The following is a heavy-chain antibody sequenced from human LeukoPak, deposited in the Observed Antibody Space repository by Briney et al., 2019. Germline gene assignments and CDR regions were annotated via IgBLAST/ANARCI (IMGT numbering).Heavy chain of an antibody. CDR3: ASQWYGELLGGDAFDI. J-gene: IGHJ3*02. D-gene: IGHD3-10*01. CDR1: GGSFSGYY. Sequence: SETLSLPCAVYGGSFSGYYWSWIRQPPGKGLEWTGEINHSGSTNYNPSLRSRVTISVDTYRNQFSLKLSSVTAAETAVYYCASQWYGELLGGDAFDIWGQGTLVTVSS. CDR2: INHSGST. V-gene: IGHV4-34*01.